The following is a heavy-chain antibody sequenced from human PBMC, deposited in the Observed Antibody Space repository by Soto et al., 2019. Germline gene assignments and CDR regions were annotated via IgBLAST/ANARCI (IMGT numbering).Heavy chain of an antibody. CDR1: GFTFSSYW. Sequence: EVQLVESGGGLVQPGGSLRLSCAASGFTFSSYWMSWVRQAPGKGLEGVANIKQDGSENYYVDSVKGRVTISRDNAKNSLYLQMNGVSAEDTAVYYCARGGLWFGELPFDYWGQGTLVTVSS. D-gene: IGHD3-10*01. V-gene: IGHV3-7*04. CDR3: ARGGLWFGELPFDY. CDR2: IKQDGSEN. J-gene: IGHJ4*02.